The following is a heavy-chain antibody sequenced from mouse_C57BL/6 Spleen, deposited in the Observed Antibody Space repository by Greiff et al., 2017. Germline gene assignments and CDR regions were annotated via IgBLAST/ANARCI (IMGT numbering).Heavy chain of an antibody. V-gene: IGHV1-50*01. Sequence: QVQLQQSGAELVKPGASVKLSCKASGYTFTSYWMQWVKQRPGQGLEWIGEIDPSDSYTNYNQKFKGKATLTVDTSSSTAYMQLSSLTSEDSAVYYCARGHYYGSRVWYFDVWGTGTTVTVSS. CDR1: GYTFTSYW. CDR2: IDPSDSYT. D-gene: IGHD1-1*01. CDR3: ARGHYYGSRVWYFDV. J-gene: IGHJ1*03.